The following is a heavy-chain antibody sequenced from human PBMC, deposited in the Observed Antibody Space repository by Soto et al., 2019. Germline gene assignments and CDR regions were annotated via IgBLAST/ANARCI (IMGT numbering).Heavy chain of an antibody. V-gene: IGHV1-2*04. Sequence: ASVKGSCKASGYTFTGYYMHWLRQAPGQGLERMGWINPNSGGTNYAQKFQGWVTMTRDTSISTAYMELSRLRSDDTAVYYCARKDQLLFGFGAHGMDVWGQGTTVTVSS. CDR2: INPNSGGT. CDR1: GYTFTGYY. J-gene: IGHJ6*02. CDR3: ARKDQLLFGFGAHGMDV. D-gene: IGHD2-2*01.